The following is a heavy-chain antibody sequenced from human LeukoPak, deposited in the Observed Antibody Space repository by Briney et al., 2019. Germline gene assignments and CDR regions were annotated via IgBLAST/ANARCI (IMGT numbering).Heavy chain of an antibody. J-gene: IGHJ5*02. D-gene: IGHD1-26*01. CDR1: GFTFSSYW. CDR3: ARDRLGASVGWFDP. CDR2: IKQDGSEK. Sequence: PWGSLRLSCAASGFTFSSYWMSWVRQAPGKGLEWVANIKQDGSEKYYVDSVKGRFTISRDNAKNSLYLQMNSLRAEDTAVYYCARDRLGASVGWFDPWGQGTLVTVSS. V-gene: IGHV3-7*01.